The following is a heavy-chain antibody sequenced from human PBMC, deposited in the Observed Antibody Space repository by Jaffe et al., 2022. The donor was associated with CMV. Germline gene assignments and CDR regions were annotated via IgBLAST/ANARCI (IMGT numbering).Heavy chain of an antibody. CDR2: IYYSGST. Sequence: QLQLQESGPGLVKPSETLSLTCTVSGGSISSSSYYWGWIRQPPGKGLEWIGSIYYSGSTYYNPSLKSRVTISVDTSKNQFSLKLSSVTAADTAVYYCARAVVRGVNNWFDPWGQGTLVTVSS. CDR1: GGSISSSSYY. V-gene: IGHV4-39*01. J-gene: IGHJ5*02. CDR3: ARAVVRGVNNWFDP. D-gene: IGHD3-10*01.